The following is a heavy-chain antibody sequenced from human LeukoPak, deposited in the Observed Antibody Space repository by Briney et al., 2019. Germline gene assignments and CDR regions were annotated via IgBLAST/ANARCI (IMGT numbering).Heavy chain of an antibody. Sequence: GRSLRLSCAASGFTFSTYAMHWVRQAPGKGLEWVSAISGSGGSTYYADSVKGRFTISRDNSKNTLYLQMNSLRAEDTAVYYCAKFSKRYDSSGYYYDYFDYWGQGTLVTVSS. CDR3: AKFSKRYDSSGYYYDYFDY. CDR2: ISGSGGST. V-gene: IGHV3-23*01. J-gene: IGHJ4*02. D-gene: IGHD3-22*01. CDR1: GFTFSTYA.